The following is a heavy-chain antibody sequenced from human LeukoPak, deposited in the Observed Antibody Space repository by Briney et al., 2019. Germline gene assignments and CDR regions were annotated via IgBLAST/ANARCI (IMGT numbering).Heavy chain of an antibody. CDR2: INSDGSST. V-gene: IGHV3-74*01. J-gene: IGHJ6*03. CDR1: GFAFRNYW. Sequence: GGSLRLSCVASGFAFRNYWMHWVREAPGKGLVWVSRINSDGSSTSYADSVKGRFTISRDNAKNTLYLQMSSLRAEDTAVYYCARDHRGSGSRYYYYMDIWGKGTTVTISS. CDR3: ARDHRGSGSRYYYYMDI. D-gene: IGHD3-10*01.